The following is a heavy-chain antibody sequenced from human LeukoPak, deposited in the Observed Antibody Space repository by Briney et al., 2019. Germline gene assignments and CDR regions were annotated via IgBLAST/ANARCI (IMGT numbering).Heavy chain of an antibody. Sequence: ASVKVSCKASGGTLSSYAISWVRQAPGQGLEWMGGIIPIFGTANYAQKFQGRVTITTDESTSKAYMELSSLRSEDTAVYYCAASTIFGVVITYNWFDPWGQGTLVTVSS. CDR2: IIPIFGTA. J-gene: IGHJ5*02. D-gene: IGHD3-3*01. V-gene: IGHV1-69*05. CDR3: AASTIFGVVITYNWFDP. CDR1: GGTLSSYA.